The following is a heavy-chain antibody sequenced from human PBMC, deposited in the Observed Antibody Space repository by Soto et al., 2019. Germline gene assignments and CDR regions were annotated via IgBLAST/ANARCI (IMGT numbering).Heavy chain of an antibody. V-gene: IGHV4-59*08. D-gene: IGHD5-18*01. Sequence: SETLSLTCTVSGGSISSYYWSWIRQPPGKGLEWIGYIYYSGSTNYNPSLKSRVTISVDTSKNQFSLKLSSVTAADTAVYYCARVAQGYSYLMFDYWGQGTLVTVSS. CDR3: ARVAQGYSYLMFDY. CDR1: GGSISSYY. CDR2: IYYSGST. J-gene: IGHJ4*02.